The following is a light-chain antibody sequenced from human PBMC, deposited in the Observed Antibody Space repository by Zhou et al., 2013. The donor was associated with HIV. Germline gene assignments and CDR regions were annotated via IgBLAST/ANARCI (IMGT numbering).Light chain of an antibody. J-gene: IGKJ5*01. CDR3: QQYNSYPIT. CDR2: GTS. CDR1: QGISNH. Sequence: DIQMTQSPSSLSASIGDRVTITCRASQGISNHLAWFQQKPGKAPKTLISGTSNLQTGVPSRFTGSGSATDFALTISSLQPEDSAIYYCQQYNSYPITFGQGTRLEIK. V-gene: IGKV1-16*01.